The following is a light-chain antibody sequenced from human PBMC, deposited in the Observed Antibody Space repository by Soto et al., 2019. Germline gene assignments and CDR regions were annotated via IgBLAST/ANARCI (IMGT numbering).Light chain of an antibody. CDR2: EVN. V-gene: IGLV2-8*01. CDR1: SSDVGGYNY. Sequence: SVLTHPPSPSGSPGQSVAISCTGTSSDVGGYNYVSWYQQHPGKAPKLMIYEVNKRPSGVPDRFSGSKSGNTASLTVSGLQAEDEADYYCSSYAGSSNVFGTGTKVTVL. CDR3: SSYAGSSNV. J-gene: IGLJ1*01.